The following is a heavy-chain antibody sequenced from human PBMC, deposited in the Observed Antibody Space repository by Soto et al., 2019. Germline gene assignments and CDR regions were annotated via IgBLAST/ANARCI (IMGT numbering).Heavy chain of an antibody. CDR2: IYPGDSET. D-gene: IGHD6-13*01. CDR1: GYTFSNFW. V-gene: IGHV5-51*01. Sequence: GESLKISCQCSGYTFSNFWIAWVRQLPGKGLEYMGIIYPGDSETRYRPSFHGKVTISADRSIGTAYLQWSSLEASDSAFYFRARRPRSSTYYDYWGQGALVTVSS. J-gene: IGHJ4*02. CDR3: ARRPRSSTYYDY.